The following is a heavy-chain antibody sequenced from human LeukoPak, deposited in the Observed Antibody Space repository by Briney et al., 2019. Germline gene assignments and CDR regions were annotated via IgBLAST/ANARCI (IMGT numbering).Heavy chain of an antibody. CDR2: ISYDGSNQ. CDR1: GFTFSSYT. Sequence: GRSLRLSCAASGFTFSSYTMHWVRQAPGKGLEWVAVISYDGSNQHHADSVKGRFTISRDNSDNTLFLQMNSLRVEDTAVYYCARAGPPRLWFGELLVWGQGTLVSVSS. CDR3: ARAGPPRLWFGELLV. J-gene: IGHJ4*02. V-gene: IGHV3-30*04. D-gene: IGHD3-10*01.